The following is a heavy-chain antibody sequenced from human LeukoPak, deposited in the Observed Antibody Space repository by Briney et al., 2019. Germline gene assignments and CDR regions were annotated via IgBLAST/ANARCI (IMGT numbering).Heavy chain of an antibody. CDR1: GSTFSNYW. J-gene: IGHJ4*02. Sequence: PGGSLRLSCAASGSTFSNYWMSWVRQAPGKGLEWVANINQDGSEKYYVDSVRGRFTISRDNAENSLYLQMNSLRAEDTAVYYCARTWMYSNYFRGQGTLVTVSS. CDR2: INQDGSEK. V-gene: IGHV3-7*03. CDR3: ARTWMYSNYF. D-gene: IGHD4-11*01.